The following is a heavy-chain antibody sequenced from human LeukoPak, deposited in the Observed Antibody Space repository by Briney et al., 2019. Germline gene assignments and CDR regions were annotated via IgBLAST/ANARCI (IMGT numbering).Heavy chain of an antibody. CDR3: ARSNYVWGSYRPRQSDAFDI. CDR2: INHSGST. CDR1: GGSFSGYY. V-gene: IGHV4-34*01. J-gene: IGHJ3*02. Sequence: TPSETLSLTCAVYGGSFSGYYWSWIRQPPGKGLEWIGEINHSGSTNCNPSLKSRVTMSVDTSKNQFSLKLSSVTAADTAVYYCARSNYVWGSYRPRQSDAFDIWGQGTMVTVSS. D-gene: IGHD3-16*02.